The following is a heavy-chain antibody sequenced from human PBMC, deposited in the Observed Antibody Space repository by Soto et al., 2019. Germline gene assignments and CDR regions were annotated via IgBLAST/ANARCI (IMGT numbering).Heavy chain of an antibody. D-gene: IGHD3-3*01. J-gene: IGHJ6*03. Sequence: SETLSLTCTVSGGSISSYYWSWIRQPPGKGLEWIGYIYYSGSTNYNPSLKSRVTISVDTSKNQFSLKLSSVTAADTAVYYCVRHVSFWSRYPPRSIDVRGTGTTVTGSS. CDR3: VRHVSFWSRYPPRSIDV. V-gene: IGHV4-59*08. CDR2: IYYSGST. CDR1: GGSISSYY.